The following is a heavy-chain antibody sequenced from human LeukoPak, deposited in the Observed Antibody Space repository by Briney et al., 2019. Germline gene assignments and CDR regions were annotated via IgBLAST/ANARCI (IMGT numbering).Heavy chain of an antibody. J-gene: IGHJ5*02. V-gene: IGHV3-23*01. CDR3: AKDPQSNWYNRFDP. CDR2: ISGSGGST. Sequence: PGGTLRLSCAASGFTFSSYAMSWVRQAPGKGLEWVSAISGSGGSTYYADSVKGRFTISRDNSKNTLYLQMNSLRAEDTAVYYRAKDPQSNWYNRFDPLGQGTLVTVSS. CDR1: GFTFSSYA. D-gene: IGHD6-13*01.